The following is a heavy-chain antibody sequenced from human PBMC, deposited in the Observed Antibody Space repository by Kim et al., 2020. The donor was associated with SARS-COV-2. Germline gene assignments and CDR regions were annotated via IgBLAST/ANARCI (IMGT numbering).Heavy chain of an antibody. V-gene: IGHV3-74*01. CDR2: IHRDASAT. CDR3: VREAPLAGDWYFDL. J-gene: IGHJ2*01. CDR1: GFTFSTYW. Sequence: GGSLRLSCAASGFTFSTYWMHWVRRAPGTGLVWVSRIHRDASATTYADSVQGRFTISRDNSKNMVYVQMNSLRGDDTAMYYCVREAPLAGDWYFDLWGRG. D-gene: IGHD6-19*01.